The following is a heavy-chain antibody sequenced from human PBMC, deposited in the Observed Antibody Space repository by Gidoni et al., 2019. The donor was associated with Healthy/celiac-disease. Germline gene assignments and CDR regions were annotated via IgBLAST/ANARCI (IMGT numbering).Heavy chain of an antibody. CDR3: ARDRAGRGYSGYDTGYYFDY. J-gene: IGHJ4*02. CDR2: IYTSGST. D-gene: IGHD5-12*01. Sequence: QVQLQESGPGLVKPSETLSLTCTVSGGSISSYYWSWIRQPAGKGLEWIGRIYTSGSTNYNPSLKSRVTMSVDTSKNQFSLKLSSVTAADTAVYYCARDRAGRGYSGYDTGYYFDYWGQGTLVTVSS. CDR1: GGSISSYY. V-gene: IGHV4-4*07.